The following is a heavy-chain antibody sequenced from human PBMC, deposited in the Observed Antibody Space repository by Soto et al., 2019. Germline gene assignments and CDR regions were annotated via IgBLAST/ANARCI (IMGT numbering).Heavy chain of an antibody. CDR1: GFTFNSYS. J-gene: IGHJ3*01. CDR3: ARYDAFKAFDL. Sequence: GGSLRLSCAASGFTFNSYSVNWVRQAPGKGLEWVASISSGSVYIDFADSVRGRFTISRDDVTNSASLQMDSLRVEDTGIYYCARYDAFKAFDLWGQGTMVTVSS. CDR2: ISSGSVYI. D-gene: IGHD1-1*01. V-gene: IGHV3-21*06.